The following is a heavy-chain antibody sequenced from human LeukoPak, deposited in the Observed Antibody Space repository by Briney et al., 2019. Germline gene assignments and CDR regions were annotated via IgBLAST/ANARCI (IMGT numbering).Heavy chain of an antibody. CDR1: GGSISSSSYY. D-gene: IGHD2-21*01. V-gene: IGHV4-39*01. CDR2: IYYSGST. Sequence: SETLSLTCTVSGGSISSSSYYWGWIRQPPGKGLEWIGSIYYSGSTYYNPSLKSRVTISVDTSKNQFSLRLSSVTAADTAAYNGAGVGLKLQSAFDIWGQGTKVTVSS. CDR3: AGVGLKLQSAFDI. J-gene: IGHJ3*02.